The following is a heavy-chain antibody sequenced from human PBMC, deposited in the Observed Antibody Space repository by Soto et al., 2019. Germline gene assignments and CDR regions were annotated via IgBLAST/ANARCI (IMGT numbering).Heavy chain of an antibody. Sequence: QVQLRESGPGPVKPSGTLSLSCTVSGGSISSTNWWTWVRQSPGKGLEWIGEIYHTGSTTYNPSLRGRITTSVGKSNNQFSLKLRYVTAADTAMYYCATLPPRIELAGLPIPTWGQGTLVTVSA. CDR3: ATLPPRIELAGLPIPT. D-gene: IGHD2-8*02. J-gene: IGHJ5*02. CDR1: GGSISSTNW. V-gene: IGHV4-4*02. CDR2: IYHTGST.